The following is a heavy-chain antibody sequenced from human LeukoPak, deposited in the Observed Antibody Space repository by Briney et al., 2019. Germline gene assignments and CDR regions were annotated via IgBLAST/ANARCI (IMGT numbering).Heavy chain of an antibody. J-gene: IGHJ3*02. CDR3: AKDSTPNSGSYSGRRVFDM. V-gene: IGHV3-23*01. CDR1: GFTFSSYA. D-gene: IGHD1-26*01. CDR2: ISGSGGST. Sequence: GGSLRLSCAASGFTFSSYAMSWVRQAPGKGLEWVSAISGSGGSTYYADSVKGRFTISRDNSKNTLYLQMNSLRAEDTAVYYCAKDSTPNSGSYSGRRVFDMWGQGTMVTVSS.